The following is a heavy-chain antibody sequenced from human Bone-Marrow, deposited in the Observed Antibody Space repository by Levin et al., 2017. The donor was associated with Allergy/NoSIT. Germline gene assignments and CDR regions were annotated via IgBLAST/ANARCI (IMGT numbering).Heavy chain of an antibody. CDR2: ISGSGGST. J-gene: IGHJ4*02. V-gene: IGHV3-23*01. D-gene: IGHD3-22*01. CDR3: AKGESRSGYYFDY. Sequence: QTGGSLRLSCAASGFTFSSYAMSWVRQAPGKGLEWVSTISGSGGSTYYADSVKGRFTISRDNSKNTLYLQMNSLRAEDTAVYYCAKGESRSGYYFDYWGQGTLVTVSS. CDR1: GFTFSSYA.